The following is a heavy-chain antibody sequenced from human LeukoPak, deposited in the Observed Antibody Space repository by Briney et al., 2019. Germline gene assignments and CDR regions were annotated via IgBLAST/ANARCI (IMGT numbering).Heavy chain of an antibody. CDR3: ARTIAQYSNSWLYFYYGLGV. CDR2: ISGGSEDT. D-gene: IGHD6-13*01. Sequence: PGGSLRLSCTASGFTFGGYAMSWVRQAPGKGLEWVSSISGGSEDTYYADSVKGRFTISRDNSKTTSYLQMNSLRAEDTAVYYCARTIAQYSNSWLYFYYGLGVWGQGTTVTVSS. CDR1: GFTFGGYA. V-gene: IGHV3-23*01. J-gene: IGHJ6*02.